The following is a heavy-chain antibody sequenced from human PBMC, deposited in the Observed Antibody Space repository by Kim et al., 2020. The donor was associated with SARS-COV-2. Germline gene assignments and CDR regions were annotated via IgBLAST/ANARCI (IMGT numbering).Heavy chain of an antibody. D-gene: IGHD6-19*01. J-gene: IGHJ6*02. Sequence: SVKGRFTISRDNSKNTLYLQMNSLRAEDTAVYYCAGGIAVAHYYYYGMDVWGQGTTVTVSS. CDR3: AGGIAVAHYYYYGMDV. V-gene: IGHV3-30*08.